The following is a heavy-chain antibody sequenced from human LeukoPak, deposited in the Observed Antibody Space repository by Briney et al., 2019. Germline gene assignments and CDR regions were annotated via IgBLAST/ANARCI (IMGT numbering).Heavy chain of an antibody. D-gene: IGHD6-6*01. Sequence: QPGGSLRLSCAASGFTFSSYWMHWVRQAPGKGLVWVSRINSDGSSTSYADSVKGRFTISRDNAKNTLYLQMNSLRAEDTAVYYCARGIAARIFDYWGQGTLVTASS. CDR2: INSDGSST. J-gene: IGHJ4*02. CDR1: GFTFSSYW. CDR3: ARGIAARIFDY. V-gene: IGHV3-74*01.